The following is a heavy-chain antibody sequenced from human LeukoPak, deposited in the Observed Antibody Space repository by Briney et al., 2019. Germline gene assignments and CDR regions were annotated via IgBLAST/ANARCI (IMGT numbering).Heavy chain of an antibody. CDR1: GGNFSSYA. D-gene: IGHD3-16*02. J-gene: IGHJ4*02. V-gene: IGHV1-69*01. CDR2: IIPIFGTA. CDR3: ARANYDYVWGSYRSPTYFDY. Sequence: ASVKVSCKASGGNFSSYAISWVRQAPGQGLEWMGGIIPIFGTANYAQKFQGRVTITADESTSTAYMELSSLRSEDTAVYYCARANYDYVWGSYRSPTYFDYWGQGTLVTVSS.